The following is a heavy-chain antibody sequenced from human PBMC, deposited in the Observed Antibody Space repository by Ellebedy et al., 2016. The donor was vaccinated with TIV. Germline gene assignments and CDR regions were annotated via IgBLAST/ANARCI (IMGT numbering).Heavy chain of an antibody. CDR3: ARDASGSYYAEFVWFDP. CDR1: GFTFKSYT. CDR2: ISPGSTYI. Sequence: GESLKISXAASGFTFKSYTMNWVRQAPGKGLEWVSSISPGSTYIYYAHSVKGRFTISRDNAKNSVYLQMNSLRAEDTAVYYCARDASGSYYAEFVWFDPWGQGTLVTVSS. J-gene: IGHJ5*02. D-gene: IGHD3-10*01. V-gene: IGHV3-21*01.